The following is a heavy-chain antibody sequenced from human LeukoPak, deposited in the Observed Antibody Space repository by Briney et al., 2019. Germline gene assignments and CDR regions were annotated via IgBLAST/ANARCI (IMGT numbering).Heavy chain of an antibody. CDR2: ITGSGDGT. V-gene: IGHV3-23*01. CDR3: ANAGLVRGGALDS. J-gene: IGHJ4*02. CDR1: GFTFSTYA. Sequence: PGGSLRLSCAASGFTFSTYAMTWVRQAPGKGLEWVSSITGSGDGTSAADSVTGRFSISRDNSKSTLYLQMNSLRVEDTAVYYCANAGLVRGGALDSWGQGTLVTVSS. D-gene: IGHD4/OR15-4a*01.